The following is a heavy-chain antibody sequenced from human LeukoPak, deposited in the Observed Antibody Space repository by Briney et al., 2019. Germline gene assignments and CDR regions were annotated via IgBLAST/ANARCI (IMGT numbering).Heavy chain of an antibody. Sequence: PGRSLRLSCAASGFTFSSYSMNWVRQAPGKGLEWVSSISSTGNYIYYTESMKGRFTISRDNAKNSLFLQMNSLRAEDTAVYYCARDRGGRGLDYWGQGTLVTVSS. V-gene: IGHV3-21*06. CDR2: ISSTGNYI. CDR1: GFTFSSYS. D-gene: IGHD4-23*01. J-gene: IGHJ4*02. CDR3: ARDRGGRGLDY.